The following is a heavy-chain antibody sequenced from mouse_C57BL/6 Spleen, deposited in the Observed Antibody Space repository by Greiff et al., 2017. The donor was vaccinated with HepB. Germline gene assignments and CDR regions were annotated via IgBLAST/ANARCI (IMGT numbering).Heavy chain of an antibody. D-gene: IGHD1-1*01. Sequence: EVQLQQSGPELVKPGASVKMSCKASGYTFTDYNMHWVKQSHGKSLEWIGYINPNNGGTSYNQKFKGKATLTVNKSSSTAYMELRSLTSEDSAVYYCAREGPYYGSPFRHWGQGTLVTVSA. CDR2: INPNNGGT. CDR3: AREGPYYGSPFRH. CDR1: GYTFTDYN. V-gene: IGHV1-22*01. J-gene: IGHJ3*01.